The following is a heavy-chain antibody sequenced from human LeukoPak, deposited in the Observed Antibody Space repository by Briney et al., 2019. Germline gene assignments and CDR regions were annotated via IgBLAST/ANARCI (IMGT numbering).Heavy chain of an antibody. CDR2: VSGSGGAT. CDR3: AQQLGYCSSGTCYFTY. Sequence: GGSLRLSCVASGFTFSSLAMHWVRQAPGKGLEWVSVVSGSGGATYYADSVRGRFTISRDNSKNTLYLQMNSLRAEDTAKYYCAQQLGYCSSGTCYFTYWGQGALVTVSS. CDR1: GFTFSSLA. V-gene: IGHV3-23*01. D-gene: IGHD2-15*01. J-gene: IGHJ4*02.